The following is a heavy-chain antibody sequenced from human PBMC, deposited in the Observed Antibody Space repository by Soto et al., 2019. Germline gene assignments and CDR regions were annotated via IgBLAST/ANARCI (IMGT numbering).Heavy chain of an antibody. D-gene: IGHD2-15*01. CDR1: GFTFNTYG. J-gene: IGHJ6*02. CDR2: IWYDGSNK. V-gene: IGHV3-33*08. Sequence: QVQLVESGGGVVQPGGSLRLSCTTSGFTFNTYGMHWVRQAPGKGLEWVAIIWYDGSNKYYADSVKGRFTISRDNSRNARYLQMNILRAEDTALYYCARADCTGAYCYSWPFNYGVDVWGQRTTVTVSS. CDR3: ARADCTGAYCYSWPFNYGVDV.